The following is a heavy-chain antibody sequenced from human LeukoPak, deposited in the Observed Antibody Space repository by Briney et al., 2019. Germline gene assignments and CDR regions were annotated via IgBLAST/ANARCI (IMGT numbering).Heavy chain of an antibody. V-gene: IGHV3-23*01. J-gene: IGHJ4*02. CDR1: GFTFSNYG. Sequence: GGTLRLSCAASGFTFSNYGLSWVRQAPGKGLEWVSGITGSGGSTYYADSVKGRFTISRDNSKNTLYLQMNSLRAEDTAVYYCAKGSGGWAYYFDYWGQGTLVTVSS. D-gene: IGHD6-19*01. CDR2: ITGSGGST. CDR3: AKGSGGWAYYFDY.